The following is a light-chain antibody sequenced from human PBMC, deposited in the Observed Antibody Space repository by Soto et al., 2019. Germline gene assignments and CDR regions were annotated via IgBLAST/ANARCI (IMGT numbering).Light chain of an antibody. Sequence: EIVLTQSPDTLSVSPGESATLSCRASQTIGSNLAWYQQKPGQPPRLLIYGASTRATGIPATFSGSGSGTEITLTVSSLQSEDFAVYYCQQYNAWPPELTFGGGTKVEI. J-gene: IGKJ4*01. CDR1: QTIGSN. V-gene: IGKV3-15*01. CDR3: QQYNAWPPELT. CDR2: GAS.